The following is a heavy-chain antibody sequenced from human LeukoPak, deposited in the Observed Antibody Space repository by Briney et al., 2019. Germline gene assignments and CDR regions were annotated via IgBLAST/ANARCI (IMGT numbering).Heavy chain of an antibody. CDR2: INPSGGST. CDR1: GYTFTSYY. D-gene: IGHD2-15*01. V-gene: IGHV1-46*01. Sequence: ASVTVSCKASGYTFTSYYMHWVRQAPGQGLEWMGIINPSGGSTNYAQKLQGRVTMTTDTSTSTAYMELRSLRSDDTAVYYCARDDPEVVAAYWGQGTLVTVSS. CDR3: ARDDPEVVAAY. J-gene: IGHJ4*02.